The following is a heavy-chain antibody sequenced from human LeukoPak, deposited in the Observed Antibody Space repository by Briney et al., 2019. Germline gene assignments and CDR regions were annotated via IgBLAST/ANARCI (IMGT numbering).Heavy chain of an antibody. Sequence: ASVKVSCKASGYTFTSYDINWVRQATGQGLEWKGWMNPNSGNTGYAQKFQGRVTMTRDTSTSTVYMELSSLRSEDTAVYYCARDSSYCSSTSCYYEGSDYWGQGTLVTVSS. J-gene: IGHJ4*02. V-gene: IGHV1-8*01. CDR2: MNPNSGNT. CDR3: ARDSSYCSSTSCYYEGSDY. D-gene: IGHD2-2*01. CDR1: GYTFTSYD.